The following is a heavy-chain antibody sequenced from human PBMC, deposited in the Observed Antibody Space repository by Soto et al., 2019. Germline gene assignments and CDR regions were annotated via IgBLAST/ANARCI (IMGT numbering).Heavy chain of an antibody. CDR2: IYPGDSDT. J-gene: IGHJ6*02. Sequence: GESLKISCKGSGYSFTSYWIGWVRQMPGKGLEWMGIIYPGDSDTRYSPSFQGQVTISADKSISTAYLQWSSLKASDTAMYYCARHGLGSSWDEYYGMDVWGQGTTVTVSS. D-gene: IGHD6-13*01. V-gene: IGHV5-51*01. CDR3: ARHGLGSSWDEYYGMDV. CDR1: GYSFTSYW.